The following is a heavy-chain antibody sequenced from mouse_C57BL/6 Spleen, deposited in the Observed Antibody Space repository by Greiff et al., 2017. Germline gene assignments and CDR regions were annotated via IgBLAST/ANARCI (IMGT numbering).Heavy chain of an antibody. CDR3: AREGELGPWFAY. CDR2: IYPGDGDT. J-gene: IGHJ3*01. CDR1: GYAFSSSW. D-gene: IGHD4-1*01. V-gene: IGHV1-82*01. Sequence: QVQLQQSGPELVKPGASVKISCKASGYAFSSSWMNWVKQRPGKGLEWIGRIYPGDGDTNYNGKFKGKATLTADKSSSTAYMQLSSLTSEDSAVYFCAREGELGPWFAYWGQGTLVTVSA.